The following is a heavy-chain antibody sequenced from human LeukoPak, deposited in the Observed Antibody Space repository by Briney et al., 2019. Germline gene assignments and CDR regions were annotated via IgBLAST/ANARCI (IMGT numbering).Heavy chain of an antibody. CDR3: ARQSISGSSLSYFDY. CDR2: IYDSGST. CDR1: GGSISSYY. J-gene: IGHJ4*02. Sequence: SETLSLTCTVSGGSISSYYWSWIRQPPGKGLEWIGNIYDSGSTNYNPSLKSRVTISVDTSKNQCSLKWSSVTAADTAVYYCARQSISGSSLSYFDYWGQGTLVNVSS. V-gene: IGHV4-59*01. D-gene: IGHD3-22*01.